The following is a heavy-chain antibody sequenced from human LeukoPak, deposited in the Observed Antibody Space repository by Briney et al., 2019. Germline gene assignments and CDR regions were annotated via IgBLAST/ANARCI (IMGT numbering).Heavy chain of an antibody. V-gene: IGHV4-59*12. D-gene: IGHD4-23*01. CDR3: ARDVVTGIIDY. CDR2: IYYLGST. J-gene: IGHJ4*02. Sequence: SETLSLTCSVSGGSISNYYWSWIRQPPGKGLEWIGYIYYLGSTNYNPSLKSRVTISVDTSKNQFSLKLSSVTAADTAVYYCARDVVTGIIDYWGQGTLVTVSS. CDR1: GGSISNYY.